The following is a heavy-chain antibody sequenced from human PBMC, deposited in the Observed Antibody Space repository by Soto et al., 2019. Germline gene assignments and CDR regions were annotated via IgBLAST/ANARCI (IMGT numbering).Heavy chain of an antibody. D-gene: IGHD3-3*01. Sequence: ASCEDCGYRFKTKARNCVRQAPGQGLELMGWISAYDGKTTYAEKFQGRVTLTTDTSTSTAYMELRSLRSDDTAIYYCARDPHEFWTSYWFDPCGQGTPVTGSA. J-gene: IGHJ5*02. CDR1: GYRFKTKA. V-gene: IGHV1-18*01. CDR2: ISAYDGKT. CDR3: ARDPHEFWTSYWFDP.